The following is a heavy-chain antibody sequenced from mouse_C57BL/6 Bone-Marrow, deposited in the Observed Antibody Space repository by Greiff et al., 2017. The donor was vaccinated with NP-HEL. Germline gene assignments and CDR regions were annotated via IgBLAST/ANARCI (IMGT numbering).Heavy chain of an antibody. V-gene: IGHV14-3*01. Sequence: VQLQQSVAELVRPGASVKLSCTASGFNIKNTYMHWVKQRPEQGLEWIGRIDPANGNTKYAPKFPGKATITVATSSNTAYLQLSSLTSEDTAIYYCARGNSDLYYAMDYWGQGTSVTVSS. CDR1: GFNIKNTY. CDR2: IDPANGNT. CDR3: ARGNSDLYYAMDY. J-gene: IGHJ4*01. D-gene: IGHD3-1*01.